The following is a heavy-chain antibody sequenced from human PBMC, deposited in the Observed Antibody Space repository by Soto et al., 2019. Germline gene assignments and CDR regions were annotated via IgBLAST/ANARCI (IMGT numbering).Heavy chain of an antibody. J-gene: IGHJ1*01. V-gene: IGHV4-31*03. D-gene: IGHD3-22*01. CDR2: IYYSGST. Sequence: QVQLQESGPGLVKPSQTLSLTCTVSGGSISSGGYYWSWIRQHPGKGLEWIGYIYYSGSTYYNPSLKSXXTXSXXTSKNQFSLKLSSVTAADTAVYYCATWDGYYDPQGWGQGTLVTVSS. CDR3: ATWDGYYDPQG. CDR1: GGSISSGGYY.